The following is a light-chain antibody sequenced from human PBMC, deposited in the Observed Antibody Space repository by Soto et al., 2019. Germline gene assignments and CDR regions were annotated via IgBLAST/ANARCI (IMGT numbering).Light chain of an antibody. Sequence: DIQMTQSTSSLSASVGDRVTITCRASQSISSYLNWYQQKPGKAPKLLIYAASSLQSGVPSRFSGSGSGTDFTLTISSLQPEDFATYYCQQSYSTPFSFGPGTKVDN. V-gene: IGKV1-39*01. CDR1: QSISSY. CDR3: QQSYSTPFS. J-gene: IGKJ3*01. CDR2: AAS.